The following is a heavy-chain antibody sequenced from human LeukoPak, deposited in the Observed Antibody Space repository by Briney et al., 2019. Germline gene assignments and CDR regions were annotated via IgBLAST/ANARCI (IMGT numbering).Heavy chain of an antibody. CDR1: GGTFSSYA. J-gene: IGHJ3*02. Sequence: ASVKVSCKASGGTFSSYAISWVRQAPGHGLEWMGGIIPIFGTANYAQKFQGRVTITADKSTNTAYMELSSLRSEDTAVYYCASGGVGAFDIWGQGTMVTVSS. V-gene: IGHV1-69*06. CDR3: ASGGVGAFDI. CDR2: IIPIFGTA. D-gene: IGHD3-16*01.